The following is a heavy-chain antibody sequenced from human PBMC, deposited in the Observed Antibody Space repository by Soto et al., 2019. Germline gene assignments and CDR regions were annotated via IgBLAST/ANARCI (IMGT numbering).Heavy chain of an antibody. D-gene: IGHD2-21*02. Sequence: EVQLVESGGGLVQPGGSLRLSCAASGFTFSSYWMHWVRQAPGKGLVWVSRINSDGSSTSYADSVKGRFTISRDNAKNTLYLQMNSLRAEDTAVYYCARPRPYCGGDCPDSWGQGTVVTVSS. V-gene: IGHV3-74*01. CDR2: INSDGSST. CDR3: ARPRPYCGGDCPDS. CDR1: GFTFSSYW. J-gene: IGHJ4*02.